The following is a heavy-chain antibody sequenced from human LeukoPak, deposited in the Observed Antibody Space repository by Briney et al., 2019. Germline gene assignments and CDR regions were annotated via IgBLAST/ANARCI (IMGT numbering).Heavy chain of an antibody. CDR1: GYTFTSYG. D-gene: IGHD6-13*01. CDR3: ARHSRHAFDI. V-gene: IGHV1-8*02. J-gene: IGHJ3*02. CDR2: MNPNSGNT. Sequence: ASVKVSCKASGYTFTSYGISWVRQAPGQGLEWMGWMNPNSGNTGYAQKFQGRVTMTRNTSISTAYMELSSLRSEDTAVYYCARHSRHAFDIWGQGTMVTVSS.